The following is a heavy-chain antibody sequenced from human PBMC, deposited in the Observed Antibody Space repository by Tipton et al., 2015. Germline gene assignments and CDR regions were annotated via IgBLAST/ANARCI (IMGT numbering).Heavy chain of an antibody. J-gene: IGHJ4*01. Sequence: TLSLTCTVSGGPITSSAYYWGWIRQPPGKGLEWIGSVYFSGTTYYNPSLKSRVTMSRDTSKNQFSLKLTSVTAADTAVYYCACQDYDSLTRDYQTVDYWGHGTLVTVSS. CDR1: GGPITSSAYY. CDR2: VYFSGTT. V-gene: IGHV4-39*07. D-gene: IGHD3-9*01. CDR3: ACQDYDSLTRDYQTVDY.